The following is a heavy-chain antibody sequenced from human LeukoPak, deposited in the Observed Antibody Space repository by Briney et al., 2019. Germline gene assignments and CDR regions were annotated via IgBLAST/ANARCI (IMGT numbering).Heavy chain of an antibody. CDR3: ARDKVILDYYDSSGDAFDI. D-gene: IGHD3-22*01. V-gene: IGHV1-2*02. CDR1: GYTFNGHY. CDR2: INPNSGGT. J-gene: IGHJ3*02. Sequence: ASEKVSCKASGYTFNGHYMHWVRQAPGQGLEWMGWINPNSGGTNYAQKFQGRVTMTRDTSISTAYMELSRLRSDDTAVYYCARDKVILDYYDSSGDAFDIWGQGTMVTVSS.